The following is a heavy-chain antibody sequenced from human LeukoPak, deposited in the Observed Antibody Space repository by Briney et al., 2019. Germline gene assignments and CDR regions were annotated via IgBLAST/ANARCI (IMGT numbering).Heavy chain of an antibody. CDR3: ARKYYYDSSGYSNWFDP. Sequence: PSETLSLTCTVSGGSISSYYWSWIRQPPGKGLEWIGYIYYSGSTNYNPSLKSRVTISVDTSKNQFSLKLSSVTAADTAVYYCARKYYYDSSGYSNWFDPWGQGTLVTVSS. CDR1: GGSISSYY. J-gene: IGHJ5*02. CDR2: IYYSGST. D-gene: IGHD3-22*01. V-gene: IGHV4-59*01.